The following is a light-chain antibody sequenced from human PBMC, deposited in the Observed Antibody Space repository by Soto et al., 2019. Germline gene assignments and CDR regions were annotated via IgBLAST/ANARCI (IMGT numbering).Light chain of an antibody. CDR3: QQYGRSPAT. CDR1: QSVSNSY. CDR2: TAS. J-gene: IGKJ1*01. V-gene: IGKV3-20*01. Sequence: EIVLTQSPGSLSLSPGERATLSCRASQSVSNSYLAWYQRKPGQTPRLLIYTASSRAAGVPDRFSGSGSGTDFTLTISRLEPGDFAVYYCQQYGRSPATFGQGTKVDIK.